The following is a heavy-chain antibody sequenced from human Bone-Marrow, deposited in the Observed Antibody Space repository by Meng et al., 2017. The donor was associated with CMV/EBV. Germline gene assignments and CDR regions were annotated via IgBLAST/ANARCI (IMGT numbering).Heavy chain of an antibody. Sequence: GESLKISCASSGFTFSAYNMNWVRQAPGKGLEWVSSISSSSSYIFYADSVKGRFTISRDNAKNSLYLQISSLRADDTAVYYCARQDQCPGTFDIWGQGTMVTVSS. D-gene: IGHD1-26*01. CDR2: ISSSSSYI. V-gene: IGHV3-21*01. CDR3: ARQDQCPGTFDI. J-gene: IGHJ3*02. CDR1: GFTFSAYN.